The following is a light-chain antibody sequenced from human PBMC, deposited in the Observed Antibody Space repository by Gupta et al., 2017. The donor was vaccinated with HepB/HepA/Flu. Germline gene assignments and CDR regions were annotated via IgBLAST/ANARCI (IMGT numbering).Light chain of an antibody. CDR1: SSDIGAYDY. Sequence: GSPGQSVTISCTGTSSDIGAYDYVSWYQQHPGKAPKLMIYEVSKRPSGVPDRFSGSKSGNTASLTVSGLQAEDEADYYCSSYAGAARVIFGGGTKLTVL. CDR3: SSYAGAARVI. J-gene: IGLJ2*01. CDR2: EVS. V-gene: IGLV2-8*01.